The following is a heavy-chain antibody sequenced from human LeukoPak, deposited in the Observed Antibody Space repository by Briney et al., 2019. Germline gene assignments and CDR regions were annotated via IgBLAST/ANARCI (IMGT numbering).Heavy chain of an antibody. V-gene: IGHV4-4*02. Sequence: GSLRLSCAASGFTFSSYWMSWVRQPPGKGLEWIGEIFHSGNTNYNPSLKSRVTISVDKSKNHFSLKLSSVTAADTAVYYCARVYSSSWYVAFDSWGQGTRVTVSS. J-gene: IGHJ4*02. CDR2: IFHSGNT. D-gene: IGHD6-13*01. CDR3: ARVYSSSWYVAFDS. CDR1: GFTFSSYW.